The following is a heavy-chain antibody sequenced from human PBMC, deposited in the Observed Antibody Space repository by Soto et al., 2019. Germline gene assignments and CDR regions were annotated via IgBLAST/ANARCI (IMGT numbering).Heavy chain of an antibody. CDR2: TYYRSKWYN. CDR3: ARAPVLWFGELLNHYYYYGMDV. CDR1: GDSVSSNSAA. D-gene: IGHD3-10*01. Sequence: SQTLSLTCVISGDSVSSNSAAWNWIRQSPSRGLEWLGRTYYRSKWYNDYAVSVKSRITINPDTSKNQFSLQLNSVTPEDTAVYYCARAPVLWFGELLNHYYYYGMDVWGQGTTVTVSS. V-gene: IGHV6-1*01. J-gene: IGHJ6*02.